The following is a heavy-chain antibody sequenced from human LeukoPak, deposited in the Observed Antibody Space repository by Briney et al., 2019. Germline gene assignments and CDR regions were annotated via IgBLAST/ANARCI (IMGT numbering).Heavy chain of an antibody. Sequence: SETLSLTCTVSGGSISSYYWSWIRQPPGKGLEWIGYIYYSGSTNYNPSLKSRVTISVDTSKNQFSLKLSSVTAADTAVYYCARGPRGSSGWYLWDYWGKGTLVTVSS. V-gene: IGHV4-59*01. CDR1: GGSISSYY. CDR2: IYYSGST. CDR3: ARGPRGSSGWYLWDY. J-gene: IGHJ4*02. D-gene: IGHD6-19*01.